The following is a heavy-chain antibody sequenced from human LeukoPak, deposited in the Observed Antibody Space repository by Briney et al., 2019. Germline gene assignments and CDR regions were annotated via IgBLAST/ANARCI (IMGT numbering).Heavy chain of an antibody. CDR1: GFTFSTYA. J-gene: IGHJ4*02. CDR3: AKMYRGSSGWYRVAYFDY. CDR2: ISGSATGSVTT. V-gene: IGHV3-23*01. Sequence: GGSLRLSCAASGFTFSTYAMNWVRQAPGKGLEWVSAISGSATGSVTTYYTDSVKGRFTISRDNSKNTLYLQMNSLRAEDTAVYYCAKMYRGSSGWYRVAYFDYWGQGTLVTVSS. D-gene: IGHD6-19*01.